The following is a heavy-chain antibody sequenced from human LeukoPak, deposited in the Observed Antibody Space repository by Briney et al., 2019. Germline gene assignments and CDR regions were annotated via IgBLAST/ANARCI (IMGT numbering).Heavy chain of an antibody. V-gene: IGHV4-38-2*02. CDR2: IYHSGST. CDR3: ARDRGFWSGYYPFDY. D-gene: IGHD3-3*01. CDR1: GYSISSGYY. J-gene: IGHJ4*02. Sequence: SETLSLTCAVSGYSISSGYYWGWIRQPPGKGLEWIGSIYHSGSTYYNPSLKSRVTISVDTSKNQFSLKLSSVTAADTAVYYCARDRGFWSGYYPFDYWGQGTLVTVSS.